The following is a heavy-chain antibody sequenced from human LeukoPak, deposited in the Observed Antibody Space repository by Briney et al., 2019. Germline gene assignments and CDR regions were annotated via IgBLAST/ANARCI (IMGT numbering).Heavy chain of an antibody. Sequence: ASVKVSCKASGYTFTGYYMHWVRQPPGQGLAWMGWINPNSDGTNYAQKFQGRVTMTRDTSISTAYMELSRPRSDDTAVYYCAREDPGYGYELGHWGQGTLVTVSS. D-gene: IGHD5-18*01. J-gene: IGHJ4*02. CDR1: GYTFTGYY. CDR3: AREDPGYGYELGH. V-gene: IGHV1-2*02. CDR2: INPNSDGT.